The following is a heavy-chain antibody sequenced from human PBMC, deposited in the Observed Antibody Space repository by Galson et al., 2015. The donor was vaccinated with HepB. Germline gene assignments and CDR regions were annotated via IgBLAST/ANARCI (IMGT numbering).Heavy chain of an antibody. Sequence: SVKVSCKASGYTFTGYYMHWVRQAPGQGLEWMGWINPNSGGTNYAQKFQGWVTMTRDTSISTAYMELSRLRSDDTAVYYCARGAYYYDSSGSKGDAFDIWGQGTMVTVSS. D-gene: IGHD3-22*01. V-gene: IGHV1-2*04. J-gene: IGHJ3*02. CDR2: INPNSGGT. CDR1: GYTFTGYY. CDR3: ARGAYYYDSSGSKGDAFDI.